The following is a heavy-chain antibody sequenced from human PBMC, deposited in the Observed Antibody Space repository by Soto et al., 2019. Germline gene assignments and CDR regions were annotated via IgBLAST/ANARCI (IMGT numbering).Heavy chain of an antibody. Sequence: PSETLSLTCTFSVGSITSYFWSWIRHTPGKGLDWIGSISFSGATYSNPSLKGRAALSVDTSENHLSLTLNSVTSADTAVYFCARDRRDGHKRYFECLGQGNQVNVSS. CDR2: ISFSGAT. V-gene: IGHV4-59*01. CDR3: ARDRRDGHKRYFEC. J-gene: IGHJ4*02. D-gene: IGHD3-9*01. CDR1: VGSITSYF.